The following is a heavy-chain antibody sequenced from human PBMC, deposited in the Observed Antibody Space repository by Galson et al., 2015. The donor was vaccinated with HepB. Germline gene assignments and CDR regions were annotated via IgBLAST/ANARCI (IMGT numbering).Heavy chain of an antibody. CDR1: GFTFSTYT. Sequence: SLRLSCAAPGFTFSTYTMHWVRQAPGKGLEWVSLTSYDERNKNYADSVKGRFTISRDNSKNTLYLQMNSLRPEDTAVYYCARDREMSTRWPDYYLHSGMDVWGQGTTVTVSS. CDR2: TSYDERNK. D-gene: IGHD5-24*01. CDR3: ARDREMSTRWPDYYLHSGMDV. J-gene: IGHJ6*02. V-gene: IGHV3-30*01.